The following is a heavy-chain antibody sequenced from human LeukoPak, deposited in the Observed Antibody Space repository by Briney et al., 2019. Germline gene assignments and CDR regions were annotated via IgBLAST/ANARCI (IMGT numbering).Heavy chain of an antibody. D-gene: IGHD5-18*01. CDR3: ARDRWRQDSYGYVDY. J-gene: IGHJ4*02. V-gene: IGHV1-69*04. Sequence: GASVKVSCKASGGTFSSYAISWVRQAPGQGLEWMGRIIPILGIANYAQKFQGRVTITADKSTSTAYMELSSLRSEDTAVYYCARDRWRQDSYGYVDYWGQGTLVTVSS. CDR1: GGTFSSYA. CDR2: IIPILGIA.